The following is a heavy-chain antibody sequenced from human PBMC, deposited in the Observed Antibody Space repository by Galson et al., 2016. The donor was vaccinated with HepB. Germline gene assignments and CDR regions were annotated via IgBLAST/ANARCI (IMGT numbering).Heavy chain of an antibody. CDR3: TRGGHLINRRVIIPFEI. J-gene: IGHJ3*02. V-gene: IGHV1-2*02. CDR2: INPNSGGT. Sequence: SVKVSCKASGYTFTDYYMHWVRQAPGQGLEWMGWINPNSGGTNYAQKFQGRVTMTRDTSISTAYMELSRLRSDDTALYYCTRGGHLINRRVIIPFEIWGQGTMFTVSS. D-gene: IGHD3-10*01. CDR1: GYTFTDYY.